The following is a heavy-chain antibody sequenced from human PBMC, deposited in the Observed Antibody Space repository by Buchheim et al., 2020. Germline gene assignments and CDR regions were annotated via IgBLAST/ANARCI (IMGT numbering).Heavy chain of an antibody. D-gene: IGHD3-10*01. CDR3: ARVAYGSGSYYFDY. V-gene: IGHV4-61*01. J-gene: IGHJ4*02. Sequence: QVQLQESGPGLVKPSETLSLTCTVSGGSVSSGSYYWSWIRQPPGKGLEWIGYIYYSGSTNYNPSLKSRVTISVDTSKNQVSLKLSSVTAADTAVYYCARVAYGSGSYYFDYWGQGTL. CDR2: IYYSGST. CDR1: GGSVSSGSYY.